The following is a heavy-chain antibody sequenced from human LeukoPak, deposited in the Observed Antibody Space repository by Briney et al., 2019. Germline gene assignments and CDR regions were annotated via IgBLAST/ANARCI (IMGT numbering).Heavy chain of an antibody. Sequence: GGSLRQSFAACGFTFSNFAMSCVRQAPGTGLEWVSSIGASGGSTYYADSVKGRFTISRDNSKNTLYLQMNSLRAEDTAVYYCAKIKYGGDTFGRVEGWGQGRLVTVSS. D-gene: IGHD2-8*02. CDR2: IGASGGST. CDR3: AKIKYGGDTFGRVEG. CDR1: GFTFSNFA. J-gene: IGHJ4*02. V-gene: IGHV3-23*01.